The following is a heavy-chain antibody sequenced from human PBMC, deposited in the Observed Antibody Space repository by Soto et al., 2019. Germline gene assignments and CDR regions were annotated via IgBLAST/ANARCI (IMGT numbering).Heavy chain of an antibody. CDR3: AKTVWLQPGYFDY. D-gene: IGHD5-18*01. J-gene: IGHJ4*02. V-gene: IGHV3-23*01. CDR2: ISGSGGST. CDR1: GFTFSSYA. Sequence: GGSLRLSCAASGFTFSSYAMSWVRQAPGKGLEWVSAISGSGGSTYYADSVKGRFTISRDNSKNTLYLQMNSLRAEETAVYYCAKTVWLQPGYFDYWGQGTLVTVSS.